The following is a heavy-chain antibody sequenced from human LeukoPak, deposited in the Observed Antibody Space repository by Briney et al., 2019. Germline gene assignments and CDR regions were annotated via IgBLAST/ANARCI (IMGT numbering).Heavy chain of an antibody. CDR3: AVLPHSGAYYLVY. CDR1: IYTLTELS. J-gene: IGHJ4*02. Sequence: GASVKVSCKVSIYTLTELSMHWVRQAPGKGLEWMGGFDPEDGEIIYAQKFQGRLTMTEDTSTDIAYMELSSLTSEDTAVYYCAVLPHSGAYYLVYWGQGTLVTVSS. V-gene: IGHV1-24*01. D-gene: IGHD3-22*01. CDR2: FDPEDGEI.